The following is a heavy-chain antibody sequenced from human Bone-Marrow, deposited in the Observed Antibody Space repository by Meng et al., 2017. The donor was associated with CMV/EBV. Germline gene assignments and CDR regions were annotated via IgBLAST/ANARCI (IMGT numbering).Heavy chain of an antibody. J-gene: IGHJ6*02. D-gene: IGHD2-2*01. Sequence: GGSLRLSCAASGFTLSTYAMHWVRQAPGKGLEWVAIISSDGSSKYYADSVKGRFAISRDNSKNTLYLQMNSLRAEDTAVYYCARAILGYCSTTRCPPYYYYGMDVWGQGNTVNVSS. CDR1: GFTLSTYA. CDR2: ISSDGSSK. V-gene: IGHV3-30*09. CDR3: ARAILGYCSTTRCPPYYYYGMDV.